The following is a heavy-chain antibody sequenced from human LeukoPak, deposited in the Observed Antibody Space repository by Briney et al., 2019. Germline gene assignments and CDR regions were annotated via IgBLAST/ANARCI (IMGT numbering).Heavy chain of an antibody. CDR3: AKGGATVIDY. CDR1: GFTFRNYW. CDR2: INSDGSST. D-gene: IGHD4-17*01. Sequence: GWSLRLSCAACGFTFRNYWMHWVRQAPGKGLVWVSRINSDGSSTTSADSVKGRFTISRDNAKNTLYLQMNSLRAEDTAVYYCAKGGATVIDYWGQGTLVTVSS. J-gene: IGHJ4*02. V-gene: IGHV3-74*01.